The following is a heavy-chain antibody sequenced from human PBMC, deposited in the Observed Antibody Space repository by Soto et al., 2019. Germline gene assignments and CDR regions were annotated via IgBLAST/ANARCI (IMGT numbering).Heavy chain of an antibody. CDR2: INSDGSTT. D-gene: IGHD2-8*01. V-gene: IGHV3-74*01. CDR1: GLTFSNYW. CDR3: ARVQLGVGMDV. J-gene: IGHJ6*02. Sequence: PGGSLRLSCAASGLTFSNYWMHWVRQAPGKGLVWASRINSDGSTTHYADSVKGRFTISRDNAKNTLYLQMSSLRAEDTAMYYCARVQLGVGMDVWGQGTTVTVSS.